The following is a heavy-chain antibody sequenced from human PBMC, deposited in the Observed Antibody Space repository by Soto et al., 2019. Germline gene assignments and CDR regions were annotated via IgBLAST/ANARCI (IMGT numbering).Heavy chain of an antibody. CDR1: GGSISSNY. D-gene: IGHD6-13*01. V-gene: IGHV4-59*01. J-gene: IGHJ4*02. Sequence: SETLSLTCTVSGGSISSNYWTWIRQPPGKGLEWIGYVYNSGGTNYNPSLKSRVTISEDTSKSQFSLKVNSMTAADTAVYYCARYRREAVAGYTLDNWGQGILVTVSS. CDR3: ARYRREAVAGYTLDN. CDR2: VYNSGGT.